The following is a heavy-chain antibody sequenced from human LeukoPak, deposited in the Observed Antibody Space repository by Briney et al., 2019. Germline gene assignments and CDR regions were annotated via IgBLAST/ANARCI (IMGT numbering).Heavy chain of an antibody. D-gene: IGHD3-22*01. CDR2: IYYSGST. CDR1: GDTISTSSYY. V-gene: IGHV4-39*01. CDR3: ARGGGDSSGIDY. J-gene: IGHJ4*02. Sequence: SETLSLTCTVSGDTISTSSYYWGWIRQPPGKGLEWIGSIYYSGSTYYNPSLKSRVTISVDTSKNQFSLKLSSVTAADTAVYYCARGGGDSSGIDYWGQGTLVTVSS.